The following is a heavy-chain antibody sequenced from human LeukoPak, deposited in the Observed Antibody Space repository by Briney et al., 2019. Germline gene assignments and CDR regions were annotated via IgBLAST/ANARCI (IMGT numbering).Heavy chain of an antibody. CDR3: ASMNGHAFDI. Sequence: PGGSLRLSCAASGFTLSSYWMHWVLQAPGKGLVWVSGINSDGGSTRYADSVKGRFIITRDNAKNMLYLQMNSLRAEDTAVYYCASMNGHAFDIWGQGTRVTVSS. V-gene: IGHV3-74*01. CDR1: GFTLSSYW. D-gene: IGHD2-8*01. J-gene: IGHJ3*02. CDR2: INSDGGST.